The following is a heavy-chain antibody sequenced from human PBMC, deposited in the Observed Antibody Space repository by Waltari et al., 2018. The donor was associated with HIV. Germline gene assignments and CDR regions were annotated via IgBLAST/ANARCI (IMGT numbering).Heavy chain of an antibody. CDR1: GGSFSGYY. CDR3: ARRAMIVVVIAP. J-gene: IGHJ5*02. D-gene: IGHD3-22*01. CDR2: INHSGST. V-gene: IGHV4-34*01. Sequence: QVQLQQWGAGLLKPSETLSLTCAVYGGSFSGYYWSWIRQPPGKGLEWIGEINHSGSTNYNPSLKSRVTISVDTSKNQFSLKLSSVTAADTAVYYCARRAMIVVVIAPWGQGTLVTVSS.